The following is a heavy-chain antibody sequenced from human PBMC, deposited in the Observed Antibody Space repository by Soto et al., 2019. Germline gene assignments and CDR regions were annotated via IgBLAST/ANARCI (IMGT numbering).Heavy chain of an antibody. CDR2: ISYDGSNK. Sequence: PGGSLRLSCAASGFTFSSYAMHWVRQAPGKGLEWVAVISYDGSNKYYADSVKGRFTISRDNSKNTLYLQMNSLRAEDTAVYYCARGHAQTAASIYYYYGMDVWGQGTTVTVS. V-gene: IGHV3-30-3*01. CDR1: GFTFSSYA. J-gene: IGHJ6*02. CDR3: ARGHAQTAASIYYYYGMDV. D-gene: IGHD6-13*01.